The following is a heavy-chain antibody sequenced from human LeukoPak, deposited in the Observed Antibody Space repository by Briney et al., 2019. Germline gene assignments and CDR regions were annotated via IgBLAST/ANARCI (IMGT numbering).Heavy chain of an antibody. V-gene: IGHV4-39*07. CDR1: GGSISSSSYY. J-gene: IGHJ4*02. Sequence: PSETLSLTCTVSGGSISSSSYYWGWIRQPPGKGLEWIGSIYYSGSTYYNPSLKSRVTISVDTSKNQFSLKLSSVTAADTAVYYCARILYYYDSSGYQERQYYFDYWGQGTLVTVSS. D-gene: IGHD3-22*01. CDR3: ARILYYYDSSGYQERQYYFDY. CDR2: IYYSGST.